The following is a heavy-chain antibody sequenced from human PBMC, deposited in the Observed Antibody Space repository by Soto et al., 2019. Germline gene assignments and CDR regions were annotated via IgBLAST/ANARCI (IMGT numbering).Heavy chain of an antibody. CDR1: GFTFSSYA. J-gene: IGHJ5*02. Sequence: PGGSLRLSCAVSGFTFSSYAMNWVRQAPGKGLEWVSSISGSGRTTYYADAVKGRFTISRDNSKNTLFLQMNSLRSEDTAVYYCAKGVTTIVATGSWFDHWGQGTLVTVSS. D-gene: IGHD5-12*01. V-gene: IGHV3-23*01. CDR2: ISGSGRTT. CDR3: AKGVTTIVATGSWFDH.